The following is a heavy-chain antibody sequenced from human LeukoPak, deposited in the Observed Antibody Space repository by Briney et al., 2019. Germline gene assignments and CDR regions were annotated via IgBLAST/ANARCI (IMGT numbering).Heavy chain of an antibody. D-gene: IGHD6-6*01. Sequence: AETLSLTCTVSGGSISSSSYYWGWIRQPPGKGRVWVGCICYSGSTYDNPSVKIRVTRSVDTSKNQFSMKLSSVTAADTAGYYCARPGMSSPSEHWGQGTLVPVSS. CDR2: ICYSGST. CDR1: GGSISSSSYY. V-gene: IGHV4-39*07. CDR3: ARPGMSSPSEH. J-gene: IGHJ4*02.